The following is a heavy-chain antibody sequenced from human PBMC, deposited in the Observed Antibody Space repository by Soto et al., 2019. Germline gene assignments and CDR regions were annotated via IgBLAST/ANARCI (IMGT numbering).Heavy chain of an antibody. J-gene: IGHJ4*02. V-gene: IGHV1-18*01. Sequence: GASVKVSCKASGYTFNNYGISWVRQAPGQGLEWMGWISAYNGNTNYAQKFQGRVTMTRNTSISTAYMELSSLRSEDTAVYYCAREHSSSWRFDYWGQGTLVTVSS. D-gene: IGHD6-13*01. CDR2: ISAYNGNT. CDR1: GYTFNNYG. CDR3: AREHSSSWRFDY.